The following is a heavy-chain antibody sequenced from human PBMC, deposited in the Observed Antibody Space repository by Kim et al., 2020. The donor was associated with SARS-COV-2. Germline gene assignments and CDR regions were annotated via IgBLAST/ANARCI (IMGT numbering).Heavy chain of an antibody. Sequence: GGSLRLSCVASGLTFSSDTMGWVRQVPGKALEWVSSITSSSTYIHYTDSVKGRFTISRDNTKNSLYLQMNSLRAEDTGVYYCARAFRPADCAGDCYHLGTHVFDIWGQGTLVTVSS. D-gene: IGHD2-21*02. CDR1: GLTFSSDT. J-gene: IGHJ4*02. CDR3: ARAFRPADCAGDCYHLGTHVFDI. CDR2: ITSSSTYI. V-gene: IGHV3-21*06.